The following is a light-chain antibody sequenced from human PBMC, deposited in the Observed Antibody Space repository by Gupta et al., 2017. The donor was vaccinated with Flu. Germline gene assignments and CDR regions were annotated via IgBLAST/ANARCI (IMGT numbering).Light chain of an antibody. J-gene: IGLJ3*02. CDR2: EVT. V-gene: IGLV2-23*02. CDR3: WSYDGDATSWV. CDR1: SSDIGSSTL. Sequence: HSALPQPPSVSASPPQSITISCTGTSSDIGSSTLVSWYQQHPGKAPRLLMYEVTERTSGVSDRFSGSKCGNTASLTISRLQADDEAFYHCWSYDGDATSWVFGGGTKLTVL.